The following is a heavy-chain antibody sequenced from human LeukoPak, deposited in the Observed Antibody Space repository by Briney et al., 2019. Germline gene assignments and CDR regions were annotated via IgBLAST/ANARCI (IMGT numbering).Heavy chain of an antibody. V-gene: IGHV1-24*01. Sequence: ASVKVSCKVSGYSLTELSMHWVRQAPGKGLEWMGGFDPEDGETIYAQKFQGRVTMTEDTSTDTAYMELSSLRSEDTAVYYCARDEYCSGGSCYPSEVWGQGPLVTVSS. D-gene: IGHD2-15*01. CDR2: FDPEDGET. J-gene: IGHJ4*02. CDR3: ARDEYCSGGSCYPSEV. CDR1: GYSLTELS.